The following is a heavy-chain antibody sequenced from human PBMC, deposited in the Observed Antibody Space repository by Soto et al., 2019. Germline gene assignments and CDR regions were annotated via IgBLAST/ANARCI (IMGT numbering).Heavy chain of an antibody. Sequence: PGGSLRLSCAASGFTFSSYAMHWVRQAPGKGLEWVAVISYDGSNKYYADSVKGRFTISRDNSKNTLYLQMNSLRAEDTAVYYWARAAYYYDSSRGFPSLDDYFDYWGQGTLVTVSS. CDR2: ISYDGSNK. V-gene: IGHV3-30-3*01. CDR1: GFTFSSYA. J-gene: IGHJ4*02. D-gene: IGHD3-22*01. CDR3: ARAAYYYDSSRGFPSLDDYFDY.